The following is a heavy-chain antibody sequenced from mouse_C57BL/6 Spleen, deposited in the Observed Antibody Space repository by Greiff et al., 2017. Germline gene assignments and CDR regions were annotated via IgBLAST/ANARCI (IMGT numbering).Heavy chain of an antibody. Sequence: QVQLQQPGAELVKPGASVKLSCKASGYTFTSYWLHWVKQRPGQGLEWIGMIHPNSGSTNYNEKFKSKATLTVDKSSSTAYMQLSSLTSEYSAVYYCARWLLIDRYVDVWGTGTTVTVSS. CDR1: GYTFTSYW. CDR3: ARWLLIDRYVDV. J-gene: IGHJ1*03. V-gene: IGHV1-64*01. D-gene: IGHD2-3*01. CDR2: IHPNSGST.